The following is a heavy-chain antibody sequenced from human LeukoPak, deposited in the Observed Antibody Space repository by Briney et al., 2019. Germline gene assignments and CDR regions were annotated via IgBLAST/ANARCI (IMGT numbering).Heavy chain of an antibody. CDR3: ARARIRYYDSRSDDAFDI. J-gene: IGHJ3*02. CDR1: GGSFSGYY. Sequence: SETLSLTCAVYGGSFSGYYWSWIRQPPRKGLEWIGEINHSGSTNYNPSLKSRVTISVDTSKNQFSLKLSSVTAADTAVYYCARARIRYYDSRSDDAFDIWGQGTMVTVSS. D-gene: IGHD3-22*01. V-gene: IGHV4-34*01. CDR2: INHSGST.